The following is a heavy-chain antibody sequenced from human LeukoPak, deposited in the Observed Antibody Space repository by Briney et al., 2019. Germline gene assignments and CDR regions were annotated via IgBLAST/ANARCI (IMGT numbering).Heavy chain of an antibody. J-gene: IGHJ4*02. CDR3: AREVSYGDYELGY. Sequence: GGSLRLSSAASGFTFSSYWMSWVRQAPGKGLAGVANIKQDGSEKYYVDSVKGRFTISRDNAKNSLYLQMNSLRAEDTAVYYCAREVSYGDYELGYWGQGTLVTVSS. V-gene: IGHV3-7*03. CDR2: IKQDGSEK. CDR1: GFTFSSYW. D-gene: IGHD4-17*01.